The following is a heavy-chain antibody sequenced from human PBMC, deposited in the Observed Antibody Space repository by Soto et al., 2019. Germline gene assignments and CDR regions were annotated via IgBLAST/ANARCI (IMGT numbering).Heavy chain of an antibody. CDR1: GLTFSTYA. J-gene: IGHJ4*02. V-gene: IGHV3-23*01. CDR2: ISGGGGNS. CDR3: AIFEYSPACDHGLDC. Sequence: EVQLLESGGGLVQPGGSLRLSCAASGLTFSTYATSWVRQATGKGLEWVSSISGGGGNSYYADSVKGRFTISRDNSKNMLYLQMNSMRAEDAAVYYCAIFEYSPACDHGLDCWGQGTLVTVSS. D-gene: IGHD5-12*01.